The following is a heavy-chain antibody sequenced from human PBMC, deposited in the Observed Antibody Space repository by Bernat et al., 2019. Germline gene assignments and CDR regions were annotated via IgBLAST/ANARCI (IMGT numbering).Heavy chain of an antibody. CDR3: GGRTGRAELDV. Sequence: EVQLVQSGAEVKKPGESLKISCKGSGYTFTSYWIGWVRQMPGKGLEWMGIIYPGYSDTRYSPSFQAHGTSSADKSISSAYLQWSSLQASETAMYNCGGRTGRAELDVWGKGTTVTVSS. CDR1: GYTFTSYW. CDR2: IYPGYSDT. V-gene: IGHV5-51*01. J-gene: IGHJ6*04. D-gene: IGHD6-13*01.